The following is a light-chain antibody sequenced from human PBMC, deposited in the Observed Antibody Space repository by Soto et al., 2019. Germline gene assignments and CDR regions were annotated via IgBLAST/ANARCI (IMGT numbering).Light chain of an antibody. CDR1: SSDIGGYNY. V-gene: IGLV2-8*01. J-gene: IGLJ3*02. Sequence: QSALTQPPSASGSPGQSVTISCTGTSSDIGGYNYVSWYQQHPGTAPKLIIYEVSKRPSGVPDRFSGSKSGNTASLTVSGLQAEDEADYYCTSYAGSNNLVFAGGTKLTVL. CDR2: EVS. CDR3: TSYAGSNNLV.